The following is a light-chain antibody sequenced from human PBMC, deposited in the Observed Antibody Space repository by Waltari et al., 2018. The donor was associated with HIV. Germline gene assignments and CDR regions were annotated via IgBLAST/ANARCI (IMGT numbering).Light chain of an antibody. CDR2: DVS. V-gene: IGLV2-14*03. Sequence: QSALTQPASVSGSPGQSITISCTGTSSDVGGYNYVSWYQQHPGKAPKRMIYDVSNRPAGVSNCFSGSKSGNTASLTISGLQAEDDAYYYCSSYTSSSTPVFGGGTKLTVL. J-gene: IGLJ3*02. CDR1: SSDVGGYNY. CDR3: SSYTSSSTPV.